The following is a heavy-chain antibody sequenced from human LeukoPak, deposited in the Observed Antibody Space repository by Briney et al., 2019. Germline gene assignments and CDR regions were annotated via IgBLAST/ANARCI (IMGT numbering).Heavy chain of an antibody. Sequence: PGGSLRLSCAASGFTFSDYYMSWIRQAPGKGLEWVSYISSSGSTIYYADSVKGRFTISRDNAKNSLYLQMNSLRAEDTAVYYCARDRTEQQLVPTHPTPSPSDYWGQGTLVTVSS. D-gene: IGHD6-13*01. CDR1: GFTFSDYY. J-gene: IGHJ4*02. CDR3: ARDRTEQQLVPTHPTPSPSDY. CDR2: ISSSGSTI. V-gene: IGHV3-11*01.